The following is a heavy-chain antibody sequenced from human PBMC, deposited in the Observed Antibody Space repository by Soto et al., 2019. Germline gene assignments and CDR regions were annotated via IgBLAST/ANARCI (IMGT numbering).Heavy chain of an antibody. J-gene: IGHJ4*02. D-gene: IGHD4-17*01. Sequence: EVQLVESGGGLVQPGGSLRLTCAASGFTVSSNYMSWVRQAPGKGLEWVSIIYTDGSTYYADSVKGRFTLSRDDSKNTLYLQINSLRVEDTAVYYCASRINSYGAYDFWCQGTLVTVSS. V-gene: IGHV3-66*01. CDR1: GFTVSSNY. CDR3: ASRINSYGAYDF. CDR2: IYTDGST.